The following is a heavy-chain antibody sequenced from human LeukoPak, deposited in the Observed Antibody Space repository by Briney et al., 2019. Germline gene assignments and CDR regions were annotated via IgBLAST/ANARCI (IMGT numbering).Heavy chain of an antibody. CDR2: INLDRTER. CDR1: GFTFSYFW. D-gene: IGHD1-26*01. J-gene: IGHJ4*02. CDR3: ARDNVGATPFDY. V-gene: IGHV3-7*05. Sequence: GGSLRLSCAASGFTFSYFWMSWVRQAPGKGLEWVANINLDRTERHYVDSVKGRFTISRDNARKSLYLQMNSLRDEDTAVYYCARDNVGATPFDYWGQGTLVTVSS.